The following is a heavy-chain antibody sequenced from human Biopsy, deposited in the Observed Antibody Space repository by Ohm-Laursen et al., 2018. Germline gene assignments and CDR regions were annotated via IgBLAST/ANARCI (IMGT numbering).Heavy chain of an antibody. J-gene: IGHJ6*02. V-gene: IGHV1-18*01. D-gene: IGHD3-22*01. CDR2: ISAYNGNR. Sequence: ASVKVSRKASGYTFPSYGISWVRQAPGQGLEWMGWISAYNGNRNYAQKFQGRVTMTTDTSTSTAYVELRSLRSDDTAVYFCAREEDNSGYDYYGMDVWGQGTTVTVSS. CDR3: AREEDNSGYDYYGMDV. CDR1: GYTFPSYG.